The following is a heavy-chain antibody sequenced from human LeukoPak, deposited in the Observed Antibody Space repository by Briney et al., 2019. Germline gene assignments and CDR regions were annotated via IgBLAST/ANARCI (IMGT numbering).Heavy chain of an antibody. CDR1: GCTFSSYG. D-gene: IGHD2-15*01. Sequence: GGSLRLSCAASGCTFSSYGMHWVRQAPGKGLELVAFIRYDGSNKYYSDSVKGRFTISRDDSKNTLYLQMNSLRGEDTAVYYCARVHTTYLVTATHRPRYWGQGTLVTVSS. V-gene: IGHV3-30*02. CDR2: IRYDGSNK. J-gene: IGHJ4*02. CDR3: ARVHTTYLVTATHRPRY.